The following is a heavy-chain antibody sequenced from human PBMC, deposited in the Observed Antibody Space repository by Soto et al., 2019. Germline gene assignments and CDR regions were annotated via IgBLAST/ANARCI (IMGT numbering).Heavy chain of an antibody. V-gene: IGHV6-1*01. CDR3: ARAWGFSSGWYGSFSY. CDR2: TYYRSKWYN. J-gene: IGHJ4*02. Sequence: SGDSVSSNCAAWNWIRQSPSRGLEWLGRTYYRSKWYNDYAVSVKSRITINPDTSKNQFSLQLNSVTPEDTAVYYCARAWGFSSGWYGSFSYWGQGTLVTVSS. CDR1: GDSVSSNCAA. D-gene: IGHD6-19*01.